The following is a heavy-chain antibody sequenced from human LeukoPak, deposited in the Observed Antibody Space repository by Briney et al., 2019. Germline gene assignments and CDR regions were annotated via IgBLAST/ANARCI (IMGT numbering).Heavy chain of an antibody. CDR1: GGSFSGYY. V-gene: IGHV4-34*01. CDR2: INHSGST. D-gene: IGHD2-15*01. J-gene: IGHJ5*02. Sequence: SETLSLTCAVYGGSFSGYYWSWILQPPGKGLEWIGEINHSGSTNYNPSLKSRVTISVDTSKNQFSLKLSSVTAADTAVYYCARGGGGRVRNWFDPWGQGTLVTVSS. CDR3: ARGGGGRVRNWFDP.